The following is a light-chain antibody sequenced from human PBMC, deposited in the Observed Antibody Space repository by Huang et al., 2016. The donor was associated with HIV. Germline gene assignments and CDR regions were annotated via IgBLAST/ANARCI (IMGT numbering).Light chain of an antibody. CDR1: QCVSNN. CDR3: QQYHNWPRT. J-gene: IGKJ1*01. V-gene: IGKV3-15*01. CDR2: GAS. Sequence: EIMMTQSPATLSVSPGDRATLSCRASQCVSNNLCWYHPRPGQPPRLLVYGASTRATGIPDSFSGSGSWTEFTLTIIRLQSEDFAVYYCQQYHNWPRTFGQGTKVEIK.